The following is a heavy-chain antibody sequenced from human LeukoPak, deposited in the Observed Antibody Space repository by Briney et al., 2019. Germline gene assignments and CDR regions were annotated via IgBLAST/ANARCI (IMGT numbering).Heavy chain of an antibody. D-gene: IGHD2-2*01. V-gene: IGHV1-18*01. CDR3: ARVLPNWYFDL. CDR1: GYTFTSYV. J-gene: IGHJ2*01. Sequence: ASVKVSCKASGYTFTSYVISWVRQAPRQGLEGMGWISAYNGNTNYPQKLQDRVTMTTDTSTSTAYMELRSLRSDDTAVYYCARVLPNWYFDLWGRGTLVTVSS. CDR2: ISAYNGNT.